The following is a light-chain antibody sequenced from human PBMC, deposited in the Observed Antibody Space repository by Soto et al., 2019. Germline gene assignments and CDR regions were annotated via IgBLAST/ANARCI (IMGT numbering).Light chain of an antibody. J-gene: IGLJ2*01. CDR2: EGS. CDR3: CSYAGSSMV. CDR1: SSDVGSYNL. Sequence: QSALTQPASVSGSPGQSITISCTGTSSDVGSYNLVSWYQQHPGKAPKLMIYEGSKRPSGVSNRFSGSKSGNTASLTISGLQDEDEADYYCCSYAGSSMVFGGGTKLTVL. V-gene: IGLV2-23*01.